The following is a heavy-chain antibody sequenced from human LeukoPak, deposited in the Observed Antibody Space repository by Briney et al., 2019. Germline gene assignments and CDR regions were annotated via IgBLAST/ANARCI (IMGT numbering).Heavy chain of an antibody. Sequence: PSETLSLTCTVSGGSISSYYWSWIRQPPGKGLEWIGYIYYSGSTNYNPSLKSRVTISVDTSKNQFSLKLSSVTAADTAVYYCATQIGGFGESDYWGQGTLVTVSS. J-gene: IGHJ4*02. CDR2: IYYSGST. V-gene: IGHV4-59*01. D-gene: IGHD3-10*01. CDR3: ATQIGGFGESDY. CDR1: GGSISSYY.